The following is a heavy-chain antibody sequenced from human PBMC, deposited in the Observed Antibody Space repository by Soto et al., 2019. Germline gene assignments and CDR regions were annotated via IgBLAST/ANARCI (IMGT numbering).Heavy chain of an antibody. Sequence: QLQLHESGPGLVKPLETLSLTCTVSGASISSGRYYWAWIRQPPGKGLEWVATIHTTGSTYYKPSLESRIALSIDTSKSPFSLRLTSVTAADTAVYYCARHLPSLRIDALDVWGQGTSVTVSS. CDR2: IHTTGST. V-gene: IGHV4-39*01. D-gene: IGHD2-15*01. CDR3: ARHLPSLRIDALDV. J-gene: IGHJ6*02. CDR1: GASISSGRYY.